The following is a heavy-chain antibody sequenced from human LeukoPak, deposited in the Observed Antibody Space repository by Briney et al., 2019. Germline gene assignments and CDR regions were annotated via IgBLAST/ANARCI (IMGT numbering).Heavy chain of an antibody. J-gene: IGHJ6*02. Sequence: GGSLRLSCAASGFTFSSYAMHWVRQAPGKGLEWVAVISYDGSNKYYADSVKGRFTISRDNSKNTLYLQMNSLRPEDTAVYYCARDSITGTSYYYYGMDVWGQGTTVTVSS. CDR2: ISYDGSNK. D-gene: IGHD1-7*01. V-gene: IGHV3-30-3*01. CDR3: ARDSITGTSYYYYGMDV. CDR1: GFTFSSYA.